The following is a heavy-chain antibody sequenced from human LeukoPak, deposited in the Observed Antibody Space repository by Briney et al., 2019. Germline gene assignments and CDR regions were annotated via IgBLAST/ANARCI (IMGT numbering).Heavy chain of an antibody. Sequence: GGSLKLSCAASGFTFSGSAMHWVRQASGKGLEWVGRIRSKANSYATAYAASVKGRFTISRDDSKNTAYLQMNSLRAEDTAVYYCAELGITMIGGVWGKGTTVTISS. J-gene: IGHJ6*04. V-gene: IGHV3-73*01. CDR3: AELGITMIGGV. CDR2: IRSKANSYAT. CDR1: GFTFSGSA. D-gene: IGHD3-10*02.